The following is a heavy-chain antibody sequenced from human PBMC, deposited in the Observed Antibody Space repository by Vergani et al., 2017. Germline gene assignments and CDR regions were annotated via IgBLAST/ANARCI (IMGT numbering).Heavy chain of an antibody. CDR2: LNKNNYYI. CDR3: AREMSNEGFDY. J-gene: IGHJ4*02. D-gene: IGHD4-11*01. CDR1: GFSFNSYW. V-gene: IGHV3-21*01. Sequence: DVHLAESGGGFFQPGGSLRLSCSASGFSFNSYWMHWVRQVPGKGLLWVSSLNKNNYYIYYADSVKGRFTISRDNAKNSLFLQMSSLKVEDTGVYYCAREMSNEGFDYWGQGTRVTVS.